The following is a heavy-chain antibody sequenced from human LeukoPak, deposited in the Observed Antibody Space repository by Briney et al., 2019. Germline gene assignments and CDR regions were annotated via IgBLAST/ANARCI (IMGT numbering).Heavy chain of an antibody. CDR3: ATSGGYSYGYSRDR. D-gene: IGHD5-18*01. J-gene: IGHJ4*02. V-gene: IGHV4-34*01. CDR2: VNHSGNT. Sequence: SETLSLTCAVYGGSFSGYYWSWIRQPPGKGLEWIGEVNHSGNTNYNPSLKSRVTISVDTSKNQFSLKLSSVTAADTAVYYCATSGGYSYGYSRDRWGRGTLVTVSS. CDR1: GGSFSGYY.